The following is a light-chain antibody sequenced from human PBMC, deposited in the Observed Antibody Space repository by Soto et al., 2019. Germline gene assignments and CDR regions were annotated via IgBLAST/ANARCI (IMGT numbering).Light chain of an antibody. J-gene: IGLJ3*02. Sequence: QSVLTQPPSVSGAPGQTVTISCTRSSSNIGAAYDVHWYQHLPGTAPKLLIYGNNNRPSGVPDRFSGSKSGTSASLAITGRQAEEEADYYCQSYDSSLSGWVFGGGTKLTVL. CDR2: GNN. CDR1: SSNIGAAYD. CDR3: QSYDSSLSGWV. V-gene: IGLV1-40*01.